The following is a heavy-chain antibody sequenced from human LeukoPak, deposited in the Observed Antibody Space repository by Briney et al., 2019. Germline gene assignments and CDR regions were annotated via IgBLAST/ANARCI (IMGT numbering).Heavy chain of an antibody. Sequence: GGSLRLSCIPSGFTFNSYAMFWVRQAPGKGLEWVSLIWYDGSNKYYADSVKGRFTISRDNSKNTLYLQMNSLRAEDTAVYYCAKVSRGYCRGGTCYYFYGMDVWGQGTTVTVSS. J-gene: IGHJ6*02. V-gene: IGHV3-33*06. CDR2: IWYDGSNK. CDR3: AKVSRGYCRGGTCYYFYGMDV. D-gene: IGHD2-15*01. CDR1: GFTFNSYA.